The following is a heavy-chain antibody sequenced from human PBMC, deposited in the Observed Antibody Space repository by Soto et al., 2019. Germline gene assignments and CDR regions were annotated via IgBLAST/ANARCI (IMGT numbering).Heavy chain of an antibody. J-gene: IGHJ4*02. Sequence: SETLSLTCAVYGGSFRGYYCSWSRQPPGKGLEWIGEINHSGSTNYNPSLKSRVTISVDTSKNQFSLKLSSVTAADTAVYYCARGPNYAYYYDSSGYLVYWGQGTLVTVSS. CDR2: INHSGST. CDR1: GGSFRGYY. V-gene: IGHV4-34*01. D-gene: IGHD3-22*01. CDR3: ARGPNYAYYYDSSGYLVY.